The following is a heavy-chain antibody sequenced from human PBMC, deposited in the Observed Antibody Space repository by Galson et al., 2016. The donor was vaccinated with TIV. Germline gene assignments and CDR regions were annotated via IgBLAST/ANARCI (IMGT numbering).Heavy chain of an antibody. D-gene: IGHD3-22*01. CDR1: GYSFTRYW. V-gene: IGHV5-10-1*01. Sequence: QSGAEVKKPGESLRISCKGPGYSFTRYWINWVRQMPGKGLEWIGRIDPSDSYTNYSPSFQGHFTISRDNSKNTLYLQMSGLRAQDTAVYYCAKDLGFFDGSGFQGIKHPDYWGQGTLVTVSS. CDR3: AKDLGFFDGSGFQGIKHPDY. J-gene: IGHJ4*02. CDR2: IDPSDSYT.